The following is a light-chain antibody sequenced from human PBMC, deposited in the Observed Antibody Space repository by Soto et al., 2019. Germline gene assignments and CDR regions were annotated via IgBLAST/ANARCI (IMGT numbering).Light chain of an antibody. V-gene: IGKV1-27*01. CDR2: VAS. CDR3: QKYGCGSWT. J-gene: IGKJ1*01. Sequence: DIQMTQSPSSLSASVGDRVTITCRASQGISNYLAWYQQQPGKVPKLLIYVASTLQSGVPSRFSGSGSGTDFTPTSSSLQSEYVATYYCQKYGCGSWTFGEGTKGEIK. CDR1: QGISNY.